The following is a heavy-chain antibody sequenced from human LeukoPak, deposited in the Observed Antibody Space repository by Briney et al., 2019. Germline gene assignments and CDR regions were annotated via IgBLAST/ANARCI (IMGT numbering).Heavy chain of an antibody. CDR1: GFTVSTNY. CDR3: ARGGIGYYDSSGYDEYFQH. CDR2: IYSGGST. Sequence: PGGSLRLSCAASGFTVSTNYMSWVRQAPGKGLEWVSLIYSGGSTYCADSVKGRFTISRDNSKNTLYLQMNSLRAEDTALYYCARGGIGYYDSSGYDEYFQHWGQGTLVTVSS. D-gene: IGHD3-22*01. V-gene: IGHV3-66*01. J-gene: IGHJ1*01.